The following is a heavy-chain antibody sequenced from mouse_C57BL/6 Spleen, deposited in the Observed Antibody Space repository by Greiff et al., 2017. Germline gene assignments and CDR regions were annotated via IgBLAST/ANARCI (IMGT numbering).Heavy chain of an antibody. D-gene: IGHD1-1*02. Sequence: QVQLQQPGAELVKPGASVKLSCKASGYTFTSYWMHWVKQRPGQGLEWIGMIHPNSGSTNYNEKFKSKATLTVDKSSSTAYMQLSSLTSEDSAVYYCAREGAMGTWFAYWGQGTLVTVSA. J-gene: IGHJ3*01. CDR2: IHPNSGST. V-gene: IGHV1-64*01. CDR1: GYTFTSYW. CDR3: AREGAMGTWFAY.